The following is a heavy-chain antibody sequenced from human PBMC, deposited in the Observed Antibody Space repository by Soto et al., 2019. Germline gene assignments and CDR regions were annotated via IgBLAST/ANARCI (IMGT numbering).Heavy chain of an antibody. D-gene: IGHD3-10*01. CDR1: GGTFSSYT. Sequence: QVQLVQSGAEVKKPGSSVKVSCKASGGTFSSYTISWVRQAPGQGLEWMGRIIPILGIANYAQKFQGRVTITADKCTSTAYMELSSLRSEDTAVYYCARSGSLTMVRGVTNNWFDPWGQGTLVTVSS. CDR3: ARSGSLTMVRGVTNNWFDP. V-gene: IGHV1-69*02. J-gene: IGHJ5*02. CDR2: IIPILGIA.